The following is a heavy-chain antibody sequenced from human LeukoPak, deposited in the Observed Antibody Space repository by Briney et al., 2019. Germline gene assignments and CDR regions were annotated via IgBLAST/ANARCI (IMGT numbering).Heavy chain of an antibody. CDR1: GFTFSSYG. V-gene: IGHV3-23*01. Sequence: GGSLRLSCVASGFTFSSYGMNWVRQAPGKGLEWVSAIIDSGVNTFYADSVKGRFTISRDNSNNMLYPQMNSLRAEDTAVYYCAKRVPYSSSSVYFDYWGQGTLVTVSS. D-gene: IGHD6-6*01. CDR3: AKRVPYSSSSVYFDY. J-gene: IGHJ4*02. CDR2: IIDSGVNT.